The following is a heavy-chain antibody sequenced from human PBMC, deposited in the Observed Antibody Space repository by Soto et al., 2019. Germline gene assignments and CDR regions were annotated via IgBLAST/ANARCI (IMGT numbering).Heavy chain of an antibody. V-gene: IGHV3-11*06. D-gene: IGHD6-13*01. CDR2: ISSSSSYT. CDR1: GFTFSDYY. J-gene: IGHJ6*02. Sequence: PGGSLRLSCAASGFTFSDYYMSWIRQAPGKGLEWVSYISSSSSYTNYADSVKGRFTISRDNAKNSLYLQMNSLRAEDTAVYYCASLGYSSSWYTSYGMDVWGQGTTVTVSS. CDR3: ASLGYSSSWYTSYGMDV.